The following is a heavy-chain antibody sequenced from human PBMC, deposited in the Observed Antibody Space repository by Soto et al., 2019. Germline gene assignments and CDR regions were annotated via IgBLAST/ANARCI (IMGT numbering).Heavy chain of an antibody. CDR2: IYYSGST. D-gene: IGHD2-21*02. J-gene: IGHJ4*02. CDR3: ARHVRDDYFDY. Sequence: PSETLSLTCTVSGGSISSYYWSWIRQPPGKGLEWIGSIYYSGSTYYNPSLKSRVTISVDTSKDQFSLKLSSVTAADTAVYYCARHVRDDYFDYWGQGTLVTVSS. V-gene: IGHV4-39*01. CDR1: GGSISSYY.